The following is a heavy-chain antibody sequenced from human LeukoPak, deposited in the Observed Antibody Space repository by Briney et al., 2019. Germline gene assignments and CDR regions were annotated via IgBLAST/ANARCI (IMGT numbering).Heavy chain of an antibody. CDR3: ARDLRQRGIVVVPAAMTYYFDY. CDR1: GYTFTSYG. D-gene: IGHD2-2*01. V-gene: IGHV1-2*02. Sequence: GASVKVSCKASGYTFTSYGISWVRQAPGQGLEWMGWINPNSGGTNYAQKFQGRVTMTRDTSISTAYMELSRLRSDDTAVYYCARDLRQRGIVVVPAAMTYYFDYWGQGTLVTVSS. J-gene: IGHJ4*02. CDR2: INPNSGGT.